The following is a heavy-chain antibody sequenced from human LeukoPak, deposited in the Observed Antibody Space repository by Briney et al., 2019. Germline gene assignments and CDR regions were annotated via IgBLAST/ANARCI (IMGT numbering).Heavy chain of an antibody. Sequence: GKSLKISGKGSGYSFTSYWISWVRQMPAKGLECMGRIVPRESYTNDSPSFQGHVTISADKSISTAYLQWSSLKASDTAMYYCPRGSYYDYWGQGTLVTVSS. CDR2: IVPRESYT. J-gene: IGHJ4*02. D-gene: IGHD3-10*01. CDR1: GYSFTSYW. CDR3: PRGSYYDY. V-gene: IGHV5-10-1*01.